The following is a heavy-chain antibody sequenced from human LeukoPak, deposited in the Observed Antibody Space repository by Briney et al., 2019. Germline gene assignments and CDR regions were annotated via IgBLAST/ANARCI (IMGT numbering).Heavy chain of an antibody. CDR1: GFTFRSYW. V-gene: IGHV3-74*01. CDR2: INSDGSST. J-gene: IGHJ4*02. D-gene: IGHD4-17*01. CDR3: ASLYGGYGDYYFDY. Sequence: GGSLRLSCAASGFTFRSYWMHWVRQAPGKGLVWVSRINSDGSSTSYADTVKGRFTISRDNAKNTLYLQMNSLRAEDTAVYYCASLYGGYGDYYFDYWGQGTLVTVSS.